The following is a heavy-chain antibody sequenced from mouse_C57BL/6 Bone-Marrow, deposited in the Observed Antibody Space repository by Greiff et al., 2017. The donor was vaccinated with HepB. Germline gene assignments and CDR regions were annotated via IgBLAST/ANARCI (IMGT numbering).Heavy chain of an antibody. V-gene: IGHV10-1*01. CDR3: GALGYSFMDY. CDR2: IRSKSNNYAT. Sequence: EVKLVESGGGLVQPKGSLKLSCAASGFSFNTYAMNWVRQAPGKGLEWVARIRSKSNNYATYYADSVKDRFTISRDDSESMLYLQMNNLKTEDTAMYYCGALGYSFMDYWGQGTSVTVSS. J-gene: IGHJ4*01. CDR1: GFSFNTYA. D-gene: IGHD2-12*01.